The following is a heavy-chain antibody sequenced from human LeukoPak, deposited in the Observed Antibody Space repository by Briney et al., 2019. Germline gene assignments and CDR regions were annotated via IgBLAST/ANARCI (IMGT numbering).Heavy chain of an antibody. CDR1: GFTFSSYA. Sequence: PGASLRLSCAASGFTFSSYAMSWVRQAPGKGLEWVSAISGSGGSTYYADPVKGRFTISRDNSKNTLYLQMNSLRAEDTAVYYCAKDPYRGPRYYFDYWGQGTLVTVSS. J-gene: IGHJ4*02. D-gene: IGHD5-18*01. CDR3: AKDPYRGPRYYFDY. V-gene: IGHV3-23*01. CDR2: ISGSGGST.